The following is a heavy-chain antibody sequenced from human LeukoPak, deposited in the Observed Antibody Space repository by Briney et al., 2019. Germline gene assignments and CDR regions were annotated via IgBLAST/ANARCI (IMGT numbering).Heavy chain of an antibody. V-gene: IGHV4-39*01. D-gene: IGHD2-2*01. CDR1: GGSISSSSYY. J-gene: IGHJ4*02. CDR2: IYYSGST. Sequence: PSETLSLTCTVSGGSISSSSYYWGWIRQPPGKGLEWIGSIYYSGSTYYNPSLKSPVTISVDTSKNQFSLKLCSVTASDTAVYYCARRTSSILFDYWGREPWSPSSQ. CDR3: ARRTSSILFDY.